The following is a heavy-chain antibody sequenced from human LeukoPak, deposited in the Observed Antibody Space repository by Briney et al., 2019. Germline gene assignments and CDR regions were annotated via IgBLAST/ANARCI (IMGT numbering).Heavy chain of an antibody. V-gene: IGHV5-51*01. CDR1: GYNFANYW. CDR3: ARRPLDYSNPNYFDY. D-gene: IGHD4-11*01. J-gene: IGHJ4*02. CDR2: IYPGDSDT. Sequence: GESLQISCKGSGYNFANYWIGWVRQMPGKGLEWMGIIYPGDSDTRYSPSFQGQATISADKSISTAYLQWSSLKASDTAMYYCARRPLDYSNPNYFDYWGQGTLVTVSS.